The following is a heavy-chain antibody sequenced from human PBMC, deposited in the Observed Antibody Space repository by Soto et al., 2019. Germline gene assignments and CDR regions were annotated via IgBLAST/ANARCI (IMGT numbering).Heavy chain of an antibody. CDR1: GFTFSSYG. Sequence: QVQLVESGGGVVQPGRSLRLSCAASGFTFSSYGMHWVRQAPGKGLEWVAVISYDGSNKYYADSVKGRFTTSRDNSKNTLYLQMHSLRAEATAVYYCAQAGQWLSTSPFYYWCQGTLVTVSS. V-gene: IGHV3-30*18. CDR2: ISYDGSNK. CDR3: AQAGQWLSTSPFYY. D-gene: IGHD6-19*01. J-gene: IGHJ4*02.